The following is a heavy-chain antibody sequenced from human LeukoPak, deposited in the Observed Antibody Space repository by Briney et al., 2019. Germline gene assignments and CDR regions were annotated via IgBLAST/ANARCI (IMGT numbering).Heavy chain of an antibody. D-gene: IGHD1-26*01. CDR3: ARGGGSYYFGS. CDR2: IYTSGST. J-gene: IGHJ4*02. CDR1: GGSISSYY. V-gene: IGHV4-4*07. Sequence: PSETLSLTCPVSGGSISSYYWSWLRQPAGKGLEWIGRIYTSGSTHYNPSLKSRVTMSADTSNNQFSLKLSSVTAADTAVYYCARGGGSYYFGSWGQGTLVTVSS.